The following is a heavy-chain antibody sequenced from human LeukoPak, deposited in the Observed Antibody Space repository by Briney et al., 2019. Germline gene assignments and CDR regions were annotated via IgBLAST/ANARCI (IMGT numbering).Heavy chain of an antibody. CDR1: GFTFSSYG. V-gene: IGHV3-30*18. CDR2: ISYDGSNK. Sequence: GGSLRLSCAASGFTFSSYGMHWVRQAPGKGLEWVAVISYDGSNKYYADSVKGRFTISRDNSKNTLYLQMNSLRAEDTAVYYCAKDSFYGSSWYYYYYGMDVWGQGTTVTVSS. D-gene: IGHD6-13*01. J-gene: IGHJ6*02. CDR3: AKDSFYGSSWYYYYYGMDV.